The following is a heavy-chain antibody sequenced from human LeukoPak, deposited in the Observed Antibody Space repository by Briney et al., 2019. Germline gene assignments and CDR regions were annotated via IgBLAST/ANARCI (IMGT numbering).Heavy chain of an antibody. Sequence: SEXXSLTXTXXGXXISSGGYYWSWIRQHPGKGPEWIAYIYNSGHTDYNLSRKSRVSIAVNTSKNQFSLEMRSVTAADTAVYYRARVDGASVTSRGWFDPWGRGTLVTVSS. CDR1: GXXISSGGYY. CDR2: IYNSGHT. J-gene: IGHJ5*02. V-gene: IGHV4-31*03. CDR3: ARVDGASVTSRGWFDP. D-gene: IGHD4-11*01.